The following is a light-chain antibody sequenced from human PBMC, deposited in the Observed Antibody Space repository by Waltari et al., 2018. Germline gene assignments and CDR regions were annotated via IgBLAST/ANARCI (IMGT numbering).Light chain of an antibody. CDR3: LQHRALPLT. Sequence: DIVMTQSPLSLAVTPGEPASISCRYSQSLLYTDGYTYLDWYLQKPGQSPQLLIYGGSNRASGVPDRFTGSGSGTDFTLKITRLEAEDVGLYYCLQHRALPLTFGGGTKVEIK. V-gene: IGKV2-40*01. J-gene: IGKJ4*01. CDR2: GGS. CDR1: QSLLYTDGYTY.